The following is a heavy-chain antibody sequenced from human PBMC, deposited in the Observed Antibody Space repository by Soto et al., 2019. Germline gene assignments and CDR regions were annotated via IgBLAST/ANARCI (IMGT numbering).Heavy chain of an antibody. Sequence: PGLFLRISWRGAGDSFASYWIGWVRQMPGKGLEWMGIIYPGDSDTRYSPSFQGQVTISADKSISTAYLQWSSLKASDTAMYYCARRGYSYGYGGYYYYGMDVRGQATTVTVSS. CDR3: ARRGYSYGYGGYYYYGMDV. V-gene: IGHV5-51*01. D-gene: IGHD5-18*01. CDR2: IYPGDSDT. CDR1: GDSFASYW. J-gene: IGHJ6*02.